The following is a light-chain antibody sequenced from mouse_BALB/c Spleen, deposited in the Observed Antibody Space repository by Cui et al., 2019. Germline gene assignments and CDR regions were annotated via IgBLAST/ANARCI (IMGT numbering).Light chain of an antibody. J-gene: IGKJ2*01. Sequence: DIQITQSPASQSASLGESVTITCLASQTIGTWLAWYQQNPGISPQLQIYSATILADGVPSRFSGSGSGTKFSFKISSLQAEDVVSYYCQQLYSTPYTFGGGTKLEIK. V-gene: IGKV12-98*01. CDR2: SAT. CDR3: QQLYSTPYT. CDR1: QTIGTW.